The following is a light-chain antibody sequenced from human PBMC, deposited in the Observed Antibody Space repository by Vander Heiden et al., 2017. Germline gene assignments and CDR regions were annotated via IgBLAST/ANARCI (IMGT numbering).Light chain of an antibody. CDR3: AAWDDSLNVWV. Sequence: QSVLTQPPSASGTPGQRVTISCSGSSSNIGSNPVNWYQQLPGTAPKLLIYSNNQRPSGVPDRFSGSKSGTSASLAISGPQSEDEADYYCAAWDDSLNVWVFGGGTKLTVL. CDR2: SNN. CDR1: SSNIGSNP. J-gene: IGLJ3*02. V-gene: IGLV1-44*01.